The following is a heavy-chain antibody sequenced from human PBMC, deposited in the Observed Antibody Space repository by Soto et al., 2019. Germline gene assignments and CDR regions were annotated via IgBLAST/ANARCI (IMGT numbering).Heavy chain of an antibody. CDR3: ERMVRGVITAFDI. CDR1: GGTFSSYA. V-gene: IGHV1-69*13. CDR2: IIPIFGTA. Sequence: SVKVSCKASGGTFSSYAISWVRQAPGQGLEWMGGIIPIFGTANYAQKFQGRVTITADESTSTAYMELSSLRSEDTAVYYCERMVRGVITAFDIWGQGTMVTVSS. D-gene: IGHD3-10*01. J-gene: IGHJ3*02.